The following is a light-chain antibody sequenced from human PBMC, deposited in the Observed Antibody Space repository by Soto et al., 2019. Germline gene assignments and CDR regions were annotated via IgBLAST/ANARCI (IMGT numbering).Light chain of an antibody. Sequence: DIQMTQSPSTLSASVGDRVTITCRASQSISNWLAWYQQRPGRAPQLLIHKASTLETGVPSRCSGSGSGTEFTLTISSLQPDDFASYFCQQYDSFPLTFGGGTKVEIK. CDR2: KAS. V-gene: IGKV1-5*03. CDR3: QQYDSFPLT. CDR1: QSISNW. J-gene: IGKJ4*01.